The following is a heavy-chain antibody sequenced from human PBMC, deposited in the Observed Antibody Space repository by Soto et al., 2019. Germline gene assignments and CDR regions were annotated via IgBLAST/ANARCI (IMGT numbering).Heavy chain of an antibody. Sequence: GGSLRLSCAASGFTFSSYAMIWVRQAPGKGLEWVSAISGSGGSTYYADSVKGRFTISRDNSKNTLYLQMNSLRAEDTAVYYCARGNSAAAGIDYWGQGTLVTVSS. CDR1: GFTFSSYA. D-gene: IGHD6-13*01. J-gene: IGHJ4*02. CDR3: ARGNSAAAGIDY. V-gene: IGHV3-23*01. CDR2: ISGSGGST.